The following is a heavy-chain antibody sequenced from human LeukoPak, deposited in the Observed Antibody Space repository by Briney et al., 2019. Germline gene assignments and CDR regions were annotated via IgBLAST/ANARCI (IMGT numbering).Heavy chain of an antibody. D-gene: IGHD6-13*01. CDR2: IDSDGSST. Sequence: GGSLRLSCAASGFTFSSYWMHWVRRAPGKGLVWVSHIDSDGSSTTYGDPAKGRFTISRDNAKNTLYLQMSSLRVDDTAVYYCARGTAAVAGIDYWGQGTLVTVSS. J-gene: IGHJ4*02. V-gene: IGHV3-74*01. CDR3: ARGTAAVAGIDY. CDR1: GFTFSSYW.